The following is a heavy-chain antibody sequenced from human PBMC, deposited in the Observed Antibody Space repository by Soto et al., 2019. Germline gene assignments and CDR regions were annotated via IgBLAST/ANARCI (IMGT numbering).Heavy chain of an antibody. J-gene: IGHJ5*02. CDR1: GGSISSGDYY. CDR3: ARGGFSSSWFSDNLFDP. CDR2: IYYSGST. V-gene: IGHV4-30-4*01. Sequence: PSETLSLTCTVSGGSISSGDYYWSWIRQPPGKGLEWIGYIYYSGSTYYNPSLKSRVTISVDTSKNQFSLKLSSVTAADTAVYYCARGGFSSSWFSDNLFDPWGQGTLVTVSS. D-gene: IGHD6-13*01.